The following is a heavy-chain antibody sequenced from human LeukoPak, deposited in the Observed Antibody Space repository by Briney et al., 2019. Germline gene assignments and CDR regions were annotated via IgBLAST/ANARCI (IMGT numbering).Heavy chain of an antibody. D-gene: IGHD6-13*01. J-gene: IGHJ5*02. V-gene: IGHV3-33*01. Sequence: GGSLRLSCAASGFTFSSYGMHWVRQAPGKGLEWVAVIWYDGSNKYYADSVKGRFTISRDNSKNTLYLQMNSLRAEDTAVYYCARDQSSNWFDPWGQGTLVTVSS. CDR2: IWYDGSNK. CDR1: GFTFSSYG. CDR3: ARDQSSNWFDP.